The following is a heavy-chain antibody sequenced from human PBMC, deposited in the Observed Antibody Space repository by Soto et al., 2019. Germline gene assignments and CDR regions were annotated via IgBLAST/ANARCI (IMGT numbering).Heavy chain of an antibody. CDR3: ARVSQIPDYDDSSGYSRINWFDP. CDR1: GGSISSGGYY. J-gene: IGHJ5*02. D-gene: IGHD3-22*01. Sequence: LSLTCTVSGGSISSGGYYWSWIRQHPGKGLEWIGYIYYSGSTYYNPSLKSRVTISVDTSKNQFSLKLSSVTAADTAVYYCARVSQIPDYDDSSGYSRINWFDPGAREPWSPSPQ. V-gene: IGHV4-31*03. CDR2: IYYSGST.